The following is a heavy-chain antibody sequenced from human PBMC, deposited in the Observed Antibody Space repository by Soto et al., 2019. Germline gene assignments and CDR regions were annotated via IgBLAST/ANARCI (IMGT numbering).Heavy chain of an antibody. CDR2: FDPEDGET. Sequence: ASVKVSCKVSGYTLTELSMHWVRQAPGKGLEWMGGFDPEDGETIYAQKFQGRVTMTEDTSTDTAYMELSSLRSEDTAVYYCAKAYSSPTKLDYWGQGTLVTVSS. CDR1: GYTLTELS. V-gene: IGHV1-24*01. CDR3: AKAYSSPTKLDY. J-gene: IGHJ4*02. D-gene: IGHD6-13*01.